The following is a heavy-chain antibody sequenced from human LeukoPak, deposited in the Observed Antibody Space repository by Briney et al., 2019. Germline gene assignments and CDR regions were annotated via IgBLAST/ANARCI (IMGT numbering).Heavy chain of an antibody. D-gene: IGHD6-6*01. Sequence: GASVKVSCKASGYTFTYHYIHLVRQAPGQGLEWMGIINPSNGDTNYAQRFQGRVTMTTDTSTSTAYMELRSLRSDDTAVYYCAREHLSIAAPSYWGQGTLVTVSS. V-gene: IGHV1-46*01. CDR3: AREHLSIAAPSY. CDR1: GYTFTYHY. CDR2: INPSNGDT. J-gene: IGHJ4*02.